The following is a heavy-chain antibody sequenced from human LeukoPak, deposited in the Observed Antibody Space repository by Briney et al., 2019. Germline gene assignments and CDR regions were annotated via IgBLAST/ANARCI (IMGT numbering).Heavy chain of an antibody. V-gene: IGHV4-61*02. Sequence: SSETLSLTCTVSGGSISSGSYYWSWIRQPAGKGREWIGRIYTSGSTNYNPSLKSRVTISVDTSKNQFSLKLSSVTAADTAVYYCARNHYSNYGSLGFDPWGQGTLVTVSS. CDR1: GGSISSGSYY. CDR2: IYTSGST. J-gene: IGHJ5*02. CDR3: ARNHYSNYGSLGFDP. D-gene: IGHD4-11*01.